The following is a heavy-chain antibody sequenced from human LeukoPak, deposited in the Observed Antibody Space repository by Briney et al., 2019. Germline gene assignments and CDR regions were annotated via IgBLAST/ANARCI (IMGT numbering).Heavy chain of an antibody. D-gene: IGHD6-13*01. J-gene: IGHJ4*02. Sequence: SETLSLTCAVYGGSFSAYYWSWIRQPPGKGLEWIGEINHSGITNYNPSLKSRVTMSVDTSKNQFSLKLSSVTAADTAVYYCARDQERGSSSSVLDYWGQGTLVTVSS. CDR2: INHSGIT. CDR3: ARDQERGSSSSVLDY. V-gene: IGHV4-34*01. CDR1: GGSFSAYY.